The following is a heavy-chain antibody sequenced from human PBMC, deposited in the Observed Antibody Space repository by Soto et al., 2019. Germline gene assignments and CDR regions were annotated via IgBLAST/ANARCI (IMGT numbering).Heavy chain of an antibody. CDR3: AKDPTKVGATEPYFDY. D-gene: IGHD1-26*01. CDR1: GFTFSSYA. J-gene: IGHJ4*02. CDR2: ISGSGGGT. V-gene: IGHV3-23*01. Sequence: PGGSLRLSCAASGFTFSSYAMSWVRQAPGKGLEWVSAISGSGGGTYYADSVKGRFTISRDNSKNTLYLQMNSLRAEDTAVYYCAKDPTKVGATEPYFDYWGQGTLVTVSS.